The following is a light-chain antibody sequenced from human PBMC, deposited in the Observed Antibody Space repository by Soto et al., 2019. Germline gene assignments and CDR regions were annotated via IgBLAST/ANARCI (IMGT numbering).Light chain of an antibody. Sequence: DIQMTQSPSSLSASVGDRVTITFRASQGISNYLAWYQQKPGKVPKLRIYAAPTFQSGVPSRFSGSGSVTGFTLTISSLQPEDVATYYCQKYNSAPWTFGQGTKVESK. CDR3: QKYNSAPWT. V-gene: IGKV1-27*01. J-gene: IGKJ1*01. CDR1: QGISNY. CDR2: AAP.